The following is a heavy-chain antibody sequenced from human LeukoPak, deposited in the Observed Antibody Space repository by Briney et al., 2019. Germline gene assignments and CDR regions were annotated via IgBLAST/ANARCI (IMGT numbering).Heavy chain of an antibody. CDR2: ISYDGSNK. CDR3: APSSSSPVG. Sequence: PGRSLRLSCAASGFTFSSYAMHWVRQAPGKGLEWVAVISYDGSNKYYADSVKGRLTISRDNSKNTLYLQMNSLRAEDTAVYYCAPSSSSPVGWGQGTLVTVSS. V-gene: IGHV3-30-3*01. J-gene: IGHJ4*02. D-gene: IGHD6-13*01. CDR1: GFTFSSYA.